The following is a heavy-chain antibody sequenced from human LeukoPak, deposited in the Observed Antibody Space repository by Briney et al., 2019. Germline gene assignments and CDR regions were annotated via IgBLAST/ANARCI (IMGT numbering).Heavy chain of an antibody. D-gene: IGHD1-26*01. CDR3: ARHGEEWELLGAFDI. CDR2: IYYSGST. CDR1: GGSISSSSYY. Sequence: ETLSLTCTVSGGSISSSSYYWGWIRQPPGKGLEWIGSIYYSGSTYYNPPLKSRVTISVETSKNKCSLKQSSVTAADTAVYNCARHGEEWELLGAFDIWGQGTMVTVSS. J-gene: IGHJ3*02. V-gene: IGHV4-39*01.